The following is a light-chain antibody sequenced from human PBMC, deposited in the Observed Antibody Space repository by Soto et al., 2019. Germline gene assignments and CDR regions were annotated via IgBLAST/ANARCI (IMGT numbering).Light chain of an antibody. CDR2: DTS. CDR3: FLSYSGARPVV. Sequence: QTVVTQEPSLTVSPGGTVTLTCDSSTGPVTSGHWPYWLQQKPGQAPRTLIYDTSKKHSWTPARFSGSLLGGKAALTLSGAQPEDDADYCCFLSYSGARPVVFGGGTQLTVL. CDR1: TGPVTSGHW. J-gene: IGLJ2*01. V-gene: IGLV7-46*01.